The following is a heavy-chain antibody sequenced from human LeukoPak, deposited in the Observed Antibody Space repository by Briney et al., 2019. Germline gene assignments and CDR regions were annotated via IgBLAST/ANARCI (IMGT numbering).Heavy chain of an antibody. CDR1: GFTFSSHG. Sequence: GGSLRLSCAGSGFTFSSHGMNWVRQAPGKGLERVSFISYNSNYIFYADSVKGRFTISRDNAKKSLYLQMNSLRAEDTAVYYCARADYYETSGPFGYWGQGTLVIVSS. J-gene: IGHJ4*02. CDR3: ARADYYETSGPFGY. V-gene: IGHV3-21*01. CDR2: ISYNSNYI. D-gene: IGHD3-22*01.